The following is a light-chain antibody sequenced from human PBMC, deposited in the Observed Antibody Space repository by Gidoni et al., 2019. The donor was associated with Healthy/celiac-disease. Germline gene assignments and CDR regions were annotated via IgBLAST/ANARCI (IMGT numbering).Light chain of an antibody. CDR3: QQYGSSPGP. J-gene: IGKJ4*01. CDR2: GAS. V-gene: IGKV3-20*01. Sequence: EIVLMQSPGTLSLSPGERATLSCRASQSVSSSYLAWYQQKPGQAPRLLIYGASSRATGIPDRFSGSGSGTDFTLTISRLEPEDFAVYYCQQYGSSPGPFXGXTKVEIK. CDR1: QSVSSSY.